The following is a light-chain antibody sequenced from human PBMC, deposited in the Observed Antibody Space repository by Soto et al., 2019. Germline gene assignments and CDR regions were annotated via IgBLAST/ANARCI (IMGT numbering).Light chain of an antibody. J-gene: IGKJ1*01. Sequence: DIQVTQSPSSLSASVGDRVTITCRASQSINNHLNWYQQKLGKAPNLLIYDVSSLHSGDPSRFSGGRSGTDFTLTITNLQPEDFATYYCQQTDSTPRTFGQGTKVEVK. CDR2: DVS. CDR3: QQTDSTPRT. CDR1: QSINNH. V-gene: IGKV1-39*01.